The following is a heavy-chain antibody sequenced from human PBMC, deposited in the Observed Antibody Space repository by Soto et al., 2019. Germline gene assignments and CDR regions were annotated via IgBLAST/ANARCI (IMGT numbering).Heavy chain of an antibody. CDR3: AAPSYCSTTSCYRYFDY. J-gene: IGHJ4*02. D-gene: IGHD2-2*01. CDR2: ISTYNGNT. CDR1: GYNFTSYG. V-gene: IGHV1-18*01. Sequence: ASVKVSCKASGYNFTSYGISWVRQAPGQGLEWMGWISTYNGNTNYAQKLQGRVTMTTDTSTSTAYMELRSLRSDDTAVYYCAAPSYCSTTSCYRYFDYWGQGTLVTVSS.